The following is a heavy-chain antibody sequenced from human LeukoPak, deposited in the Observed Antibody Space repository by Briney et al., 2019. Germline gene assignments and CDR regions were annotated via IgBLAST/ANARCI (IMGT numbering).Heavy chain of an antibody. CDR2: IIPIFGTA. D-gene: IGHD3-10*02. CDR1: GGTFSSYA. Sequence: ASVKVSCKASGGTFSSYAISWVRQAPGQGLEWMGGIIPIFGTANYAQRFQGRVTITADKSTSTAYMELSSLRSEDTAVYYCARDMSGGNDYWGQGTLVTVSS. V-gene: IGHV1-69*06. CDR3: ARDMSGGNDY. J-gene: IGHJ4*02.